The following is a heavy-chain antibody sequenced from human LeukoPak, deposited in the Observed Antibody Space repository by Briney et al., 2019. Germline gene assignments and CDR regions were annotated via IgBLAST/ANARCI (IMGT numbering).Heavy chain of an antibody. V-gene: IGHV3-23*01. CDR1: GFTFSSYG. Sequence: PGGSLRLSCAASGFTFSSYGMHWVRQAPGKGLEWVSAISGSGGSTYYADSVKGRFTISRDNSKNTLYLQMNSLRAEDTAVYYCAKGYDSSGYYYVFAYRIDYWGQGTLVTVSS. D-gene: IGHD3-22*01. CDR3: AKGYDSSGYYYVFAYRIDY. CDR2: ISGSGGST. J-gene: IGHJ4*02.